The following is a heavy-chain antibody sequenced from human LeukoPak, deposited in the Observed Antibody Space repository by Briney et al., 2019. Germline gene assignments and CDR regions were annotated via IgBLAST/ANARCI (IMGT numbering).Heavy chain of an antibody. D-gene: IGHD5-12*01. J-gene: IGHJ4*02. Sequence: SETLSLTCTVSGGPISTYYWSWIRQPPGEGLEWIGYIYYSGSTNYNPSLRSRVTISVDTSKNQFSLKVNFVTAADTAVYYCARVSGGYDDYWGQGALVTVSS. CDR1: GGPISTYY. CDR2: IYYSGST. CDR3: ARVSGGYDDY. V-gene: IGHV4-59*01.